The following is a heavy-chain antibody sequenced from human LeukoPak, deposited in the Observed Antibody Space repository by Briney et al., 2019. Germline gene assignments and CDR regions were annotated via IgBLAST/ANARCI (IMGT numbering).Heavy chain of an antibody. CDR2: IYSGGTT. CDR1: GFTVSTNY. CDR3: ARYDYGRSGFDY. D-gene: IGHD5-12*01. Sequence: GGSLRLSCAASGFTVSTNYMTWVRQAPGKRLEWVSVIYSGGTTYYADSVKGRFSISRDNSKNTLYLQMNSLRAEDTAVYYCARYDYGRSGFDYWGQGTLVTVSS. V-gene: IGHV3-66*01. J-gene: IGHJ4*02.